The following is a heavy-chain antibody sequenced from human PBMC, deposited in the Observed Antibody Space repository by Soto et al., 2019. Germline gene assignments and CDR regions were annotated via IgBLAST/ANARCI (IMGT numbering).Heavy chain of an antibody. CDR1: GYTLTRFY. D-gene: IGHD2-8*02. CDR3: ARHSGPQFYYYAMDV. CDR2: INTRGGTT. V-gene: IGHV1-46*01. Sequence: QVQLVQSGAEVRKPGASVRLSCKASGYTLTRFYLHWVRQAPGQGLEWMGIINTRGGTTAYAQKFRGRLTVTRDTSTSTVYMELSSLRSEDTAVYYCARHSGPQFYYYAMDVWGQGTTVTVSS. J-gene: IGHJ6*02.